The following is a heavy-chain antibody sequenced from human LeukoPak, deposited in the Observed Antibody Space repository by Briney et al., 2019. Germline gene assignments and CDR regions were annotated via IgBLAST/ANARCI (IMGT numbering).Heavy chain of an antibody. CDR3: ARHQGGSSLVDY. V-gene: IGHV4-39*01. J-gene: IGHJ4*02. D-gene: IGHD2-8*02. CDR2: IYYSGST. Sequence: SETLSLTCTVSGGSISSSSYYRGWIRQPPGKGLEWIGSIYYSGSTYYNPSLKSRVTISVDTSKNQFSLKLSSVTAADTAVYYCARHQGGSSLVDYWGQGTLVTVSS. CDR1: GGSISSSSYY.